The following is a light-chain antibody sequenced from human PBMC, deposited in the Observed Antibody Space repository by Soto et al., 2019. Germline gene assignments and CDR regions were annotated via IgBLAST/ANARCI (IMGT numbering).Light chain of an antibody. J-gene: IGKJ1*01. V-gene: IGKV4-1*01. CDR2: WAS. CDR3: QQYYTGRT. Sequence: DIVMTQSPDSLAVSLGERATINCKSSQSVLYSSNNKNYLAWYQQKPGQPPKLLIYWASTRESGVPDRFSGSGSRTDFTLTIGSLQAEDVAVYYCQQYYTGRTFGQGTKVEIK. CDR1: QSVLYSSNNKNY.